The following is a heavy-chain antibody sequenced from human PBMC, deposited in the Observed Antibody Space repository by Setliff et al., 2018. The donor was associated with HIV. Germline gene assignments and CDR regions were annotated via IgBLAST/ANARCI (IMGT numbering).Heavy chain of an antibody. J-gene: IGHJ6*03. CDR3: ARGRYRSRWYASDHYYIDV. CDR1: GGSFSSDSYY. V-gene: IGHV4-39*01. D-gene: IGHD6-13*01. Sequence: LSLTCSVSGGSFSSDSYYWGWIRQPPGKGLQWIGSIYYRGSTYYNPSLKSRVTISVDTSKNQFSLKLRSVTAADTALYYCARGRYRSRWYASDHYYIDVWGKGTTVTVSS. CDR2: IYYRGST.